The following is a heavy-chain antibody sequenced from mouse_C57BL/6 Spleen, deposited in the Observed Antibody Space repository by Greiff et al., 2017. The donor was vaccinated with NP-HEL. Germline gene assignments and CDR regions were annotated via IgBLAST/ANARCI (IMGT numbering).Heavy chain of an antibody. J-gene: IGHJ2*01. CDR3: TRTNYYGSNPFDY. D-gene: IGHD1-1*01. CDR2: IDPETGGT. Sequence: QVQLQQSGAELVRPGASVTLSCKASGYTFTDYEMHWVKQTPVHGLEWIGAIDPETGGTAYNQKFKGKAILTVDKSSSTAYMELRSLTSEDSAVDDCTRTNYYGSNPFDYWGQGTTLTVSS. V-gene: IGHV1-15*01. CDR1: GYTFTDYE.